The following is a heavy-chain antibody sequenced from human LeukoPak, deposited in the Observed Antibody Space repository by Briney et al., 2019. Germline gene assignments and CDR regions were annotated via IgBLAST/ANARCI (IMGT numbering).Heavy chain of an antibody. V-gene: IGHV4-59*01. D-gene: IGHD1-1*01. CDR2: IHYSGST. J-gene: IGHJ4*02. CDR1: GDPIIGYY. CDR3: ARGERLGPDF. Sequence: SETLSLPCPSSGDPIIGYYWTWIRHPPGKGLEWIGYIHYSGSTNYNPSLQSRVTISVDTSRSHFSLKLSSATAADTAVYYCARGERLGPDFWGQGTLVTVSS.